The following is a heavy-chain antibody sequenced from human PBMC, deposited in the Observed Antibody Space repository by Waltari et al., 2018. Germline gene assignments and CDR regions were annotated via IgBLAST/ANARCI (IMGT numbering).Heavy chain of an antibody. CDR1: GGSISSYY. V-gene: IGHV4-59*01. CDR2: IYYSGST. J-gene: IGHJ1*01. Sequence: QVQLQESGPGLVKPSETLSLTCTVSGGSISSYYWSWIRQPPGKGLGWIGYIYYSGSTNYNPSRTSRVTISVDTSKNQFSLKLSSVTAADTAVYYCASGYYYDSSGYYYYYFQHWGQGTLVTVSS. CDR3: ASGYYYDSSGYYYYYFQH. D-gene: IGHD3-22*01.